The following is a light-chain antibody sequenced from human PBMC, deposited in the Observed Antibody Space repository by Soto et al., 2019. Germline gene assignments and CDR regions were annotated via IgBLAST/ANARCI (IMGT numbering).Light chain of an antibody. Sequence: DIQLTQSPSSLSASVGDKVTITCRASQSIRSYLAWYQQKPGKAPNLLIYAASTFQSGVPSRFSGSGSGTDFTLTISGLQSEDFATYYCQQYYSYPPTFGGGTKVDIK. CDR2: AAS. J-gene: IGKJ4*01. V-gene: IGKV1-9*01. CDR1: QSIRSY. CDR3: QQYYSYPPT.